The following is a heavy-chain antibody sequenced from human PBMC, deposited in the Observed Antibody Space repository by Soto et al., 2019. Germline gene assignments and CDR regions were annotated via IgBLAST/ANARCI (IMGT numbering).Heavy chain of an antibody. J-gene: IGHJ4*02. CDR2: ISSSSSYI. Sequence: GGSLRLSCAASGFTFSSYSMNWVRQAPGKGLEWVSSISSSSSYIYYADSVKGRFTISRDNAKNSLYLQMNSLRAEDTVVYYCARDLRPYGSGSYYPDYWGQGTLVTVSS. CDR3: ARDLRPYGSGSYYPDY. D-gene: IGHD3-10*01. V-gene: IGHV3-21*01. CDR1: GFTFSSYS.